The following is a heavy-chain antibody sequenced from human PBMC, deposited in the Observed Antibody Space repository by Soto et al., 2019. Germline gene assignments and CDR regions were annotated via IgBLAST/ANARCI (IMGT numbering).Heavy chain of an antibody. J-gene: IGHJ3*02. CDR3: AGEDKGAFDI. Sequence: EVQLVESGGGLVQPGGSLRLSCAASGFTFSSSEMNWVRQAPGKGLEWVSYISSSGSTIYYADSVKGRFTISRDNAKNSLYLQMNSLRAEDTAVYYCAGEDKGAFDIWGQGTMVTVSS. V-gene: IGHV3-48*03. CDR2: ISSSGSTI. CDR1: GFTFSSSE.